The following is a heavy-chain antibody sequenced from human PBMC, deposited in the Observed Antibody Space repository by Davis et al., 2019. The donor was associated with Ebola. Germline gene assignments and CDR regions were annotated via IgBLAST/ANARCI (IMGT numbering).Heavy chain of an antibody. D-gene: IGHD3-10*01. Sequence: GESLKISCEISGLISSNYVMYWVRQAPGKGLEWVALTPIDGGYNQYGGTVKGRFTISRDDSKKTVDLQMNSLRADDTAVYYCAREGVTSGRAGSFDYWGQGTLVAVSS. V-gene: IGHV3-30*02. CDR2: TPIDGGYN. CDR1: GLISSNYV. CDR3: AREGVTSGRAGSFDY. J-gene: IGHJ4*02.